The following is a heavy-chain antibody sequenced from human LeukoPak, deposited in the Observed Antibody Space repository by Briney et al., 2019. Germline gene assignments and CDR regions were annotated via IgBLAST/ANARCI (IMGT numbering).Heavy chain of an antibody. V-gene: IGHV3-74*03. CDR1: GLIFSSYW. CDR3: ATAGAHTGTVY. D-gene: IGHD2-8*02. J-gene: IGHJ4*02. Sequence: PAASLRLSCAASGLIFSSYWMHWVRQAPGRGLVWVSRVNPDGSYKEYADSVKGRSTISRDNAQNTLSLQMNSLRAEDTAVYYCATAGAHTGTVYWGQGTLVTVSS. CDR2: VNPDGSYK.